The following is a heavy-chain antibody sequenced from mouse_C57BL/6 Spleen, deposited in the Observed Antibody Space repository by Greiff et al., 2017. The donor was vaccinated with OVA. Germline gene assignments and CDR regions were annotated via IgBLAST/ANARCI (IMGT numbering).Heavy chain of an antibody. Sequence: EVMLVESGGGLVKPGGSLKLSCAASGFTFSDYGMHWVRQAPEKGLEWVAYISSGSSTIYSADTVKGRFTTSRDNAKNTLFLQMTSLRSEDTAMYYCATYYSNYVFAYWGQGTLVTVSA. CDR1: GFTFSDYG. CDR2: ISSGSSTI. D-gene: IGHD2-5*01. J-gene: IGHJ3*01. CDR3: ATYYSNYVFAY. V-gene: IGHV5-17*01.